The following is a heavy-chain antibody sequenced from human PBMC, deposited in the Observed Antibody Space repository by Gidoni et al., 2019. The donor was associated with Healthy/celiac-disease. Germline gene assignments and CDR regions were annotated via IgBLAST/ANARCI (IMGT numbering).Heavy chain of an antibody. CDR3: AREKTTVTPGPKPPNWFDP. CDR2: IIPIFGTA. Sequence: QVQLVQSGAEVKKPGSSVKVSCKASGGTFSSYAISWVRQAPGQGLEWMGGIIPIFGTANYAQKFQGRVTITADESTSTAYMELSSLRSEDTAVYYCAREKTTVTPGPKPPNWFDPWGQGTLVTVSS. CDR1: GGTFSSYA. J-gene: IGHJ5*02. D-gene: IGHD4-4*01. V-gene: IGHV1-69*01.